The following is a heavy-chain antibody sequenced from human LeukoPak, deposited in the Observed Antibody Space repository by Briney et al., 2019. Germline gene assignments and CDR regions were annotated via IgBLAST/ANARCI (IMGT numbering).Heavy chain of an antibody. Sequence: GGSLRLSCAASGFTFSSYWMSWIRQAPGKGLEWVSAISGSGGSTYYADSVKGRFTISRDNSKNTLYLQMNSLRAEDTAVYYCASAYDFWSGYQNWGQGTLVTVSS. CDR2: ISGSGGST. V-gene: IGHV3-23*01. J-gene: IGHJ4*02. CDR3: ASAYDFWSGYQN. CDR1: GFTFSSYW. D-gene: IGHD3-3*01.